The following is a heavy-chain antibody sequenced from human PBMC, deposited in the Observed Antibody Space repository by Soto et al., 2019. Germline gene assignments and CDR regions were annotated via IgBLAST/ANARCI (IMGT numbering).Heavy chain of an antibody. D-gene: IGHD1-26*01. V-gene: IGHV1-69*02. CDR1: GGTFSSYS. CDR3: ARGGSDAFDI. J-gene: IGHJ3*02. Sequence: QVQLVQSGAEVKKSGSSVKVSCKASGGTFSSYSISWVRQAPGQGLEWMGRIIPFLGIANYAQWFQGRVTSTADKFTSTAYMELSSQRSEDTAVYYCARGGSDAFDIWGQGTMVTVSS. CDR2: IIPFLGIA.